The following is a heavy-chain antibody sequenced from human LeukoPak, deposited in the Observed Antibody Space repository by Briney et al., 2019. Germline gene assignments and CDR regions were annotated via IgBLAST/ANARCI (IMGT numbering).Heavy chain of an antibody. CDR2: IRYDGSNK. CDR1: GFTFSSYG. Sequence: GGSLRLSCAASGFTFSSYGMHWVRQAPGKGLEWVTFIRYDGSNKYYADSVKGRFTISRDNSKNTLYLQMNSLRAEDTAVYYCAKVQQLVPYHFDYWGQGTLVTVSS. CDR3: AKVQQLVPYHFDY. V-gene: IGHV3-30*02. J-gene: IGHJ4*02. D-gene: IGHD6-13*01.